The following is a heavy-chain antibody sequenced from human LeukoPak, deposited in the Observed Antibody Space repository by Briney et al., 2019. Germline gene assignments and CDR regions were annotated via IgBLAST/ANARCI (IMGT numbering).Heavy chain of an antibody. CDR2: ISSSSSYI. Sequence: GGSLRLSCAASGFTFSSYSVNWVRQAPGKGLEWVSSISSSSSYIYYADSVKGRFTISRDNAKNSLYLQMNSLRAEDTAEYYCARDIGELDHEWGQGTLVTVSS. CDR3: ARDIGELDHE. J-gene: IGHJ4*02. V-gene: IGHV3-21*01. D-gene: IGHD3-10*01. CDR1: GFTFSSYS.